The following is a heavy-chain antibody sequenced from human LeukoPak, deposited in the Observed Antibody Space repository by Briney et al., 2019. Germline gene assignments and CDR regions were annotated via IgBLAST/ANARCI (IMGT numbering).Heavy chain of an antibody. J-gene: IGHJ4*02. V-gene: IGHV5-51*01. Sequence: PGESLKISCKGSGYSFTSYWIGWVRQMPGKGLVWMGIIYPGDSDTRYSPSFQGQVTISADKSISTADLQWSSLKASDTAMYYCARHNYGDYGLFDYWGQGTLVTVSS. CDR2: IYPGDSDT. D-gene: IGHD4-17*01. CDR1: GYSFTSYW. CDR3: ARHNYGDYGLFDY.